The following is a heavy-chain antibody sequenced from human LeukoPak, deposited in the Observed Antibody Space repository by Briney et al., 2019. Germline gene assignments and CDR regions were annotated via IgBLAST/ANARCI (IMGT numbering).Heavy chain of an antibody. D-gene: IGHD3-16*01. CDR3: ARSRGRAEAASTGFEN. CDR1: GGSFFGYH. CDR2: ISHGGST. V-gene: IGHV4-34*01. J-gene: IGHJ4*02. Sequence: SETLSLTCALYGGSFFGYHGTWIRQPPGKGLEWIGEISHGGSTSFNPSPKSRVSISVDMSKNQISLRLNSVTAADTAIYYCARSRGRAEAASTGFENWGPGGLVTISS.